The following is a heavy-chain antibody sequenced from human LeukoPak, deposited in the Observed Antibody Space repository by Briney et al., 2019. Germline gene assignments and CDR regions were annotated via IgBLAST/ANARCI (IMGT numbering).Heavy chain of an antibody. Sequence: ASVTVSFMASGYTFTSYGIHWVRQAPGQGLEWMGWISAHNGNTNLAQRFQGRVTLTTDTSTSTAYMEVKNLKSDDTAVYFCTRGDNYIVVSDPFDYWGQGTLVTVSS. CDR3: TRGDNYIVVSDPFDY. CDR1: GYTFTSYG. D-gene: IGHD2-15*01. CDR2: ISAHNGNT. J-gene: IGHJ4*02. V-gene: IGHV1-18*01.